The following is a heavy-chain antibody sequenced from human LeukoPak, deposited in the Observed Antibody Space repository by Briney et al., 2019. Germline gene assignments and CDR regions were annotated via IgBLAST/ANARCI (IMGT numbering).Heavy chain of an antibody. V-gene: IGHV3-74*01. CDR3: ARDGAPYSSSSGGMDV. CDR1: GFTLSSYW. CDR2: FYGDGSSA. J-gene: IGHJ6*02. D-gene: IGHD6-6*01. Sequence: GGSLRLSCAASGFTLSSYWMHWVRQAPGKGLVWVSRFYGDGSSASYTDSVKGRFTISGDNAKNTLYLQMDSLRAEDTAVYYCARDGAPYSSSSGGMDVWGQGTTVTVSS.